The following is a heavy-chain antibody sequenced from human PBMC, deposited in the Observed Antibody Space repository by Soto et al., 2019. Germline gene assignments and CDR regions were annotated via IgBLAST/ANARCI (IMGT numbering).Heavy chain of an antibody. V-gene: IGHV1-2*04. CDR2: INPNSGGT. CDR1: LSGLTGDY. CDR3: AREGRYNWLDP. D-gene: IGHD4-17*01. J-gene: IGHJ5*02. Sequence: ASLQGSLKAALSGLTGDYGGWLRQAPGQGLEWMGWINPNSGGTNYAQKFQGWVTMTRDTSISTAYMELSRLRSDDTAVYYCAREGRYNWLDPWGQGTLDPGTS.